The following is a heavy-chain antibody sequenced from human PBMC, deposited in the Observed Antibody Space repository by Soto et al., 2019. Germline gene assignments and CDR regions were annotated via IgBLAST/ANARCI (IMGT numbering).Heavy chain of an antibody. V-gene: IGHV1-3*01. CDR3: ARENTRPVYYYYSYYMDV. CDR1: GYTFTSYA. Sequence: ASVKVSCKASGYTFTSYAMHWVRQAPGQRLEWMGWINAGNGNTKYSQKFQGRVTITRDTSASTAYMELSSLRSEDTAVYYCARENTRPVYYYYSYYMDVWGKGTTVTVSS. CDR2: INAGNGNT. J-gene: IGHJ6*03. D-gene: IGHD2-15*01.